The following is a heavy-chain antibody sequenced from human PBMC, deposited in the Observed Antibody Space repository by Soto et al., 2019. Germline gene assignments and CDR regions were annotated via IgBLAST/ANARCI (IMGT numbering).Heavy chain of an antibody. V-gene: IGHV3-30*18. CDR2: ISYDGSNK. CDR3: AKVQVLAGYFDY. Sequence: QVQLVESGGGVVQPGRSLRLSCAASGFTFSSYGTHWVRQAPGKGLEWVAVISYDGSNKYYADSVKGRFTISRDNSKNTLYLQMNSLRAEDTAVYYCAKVQVLAGYFDYWGQGTLVTVSS. CDR1: GFTFSSYG. J-gene: IGHJ4*02.